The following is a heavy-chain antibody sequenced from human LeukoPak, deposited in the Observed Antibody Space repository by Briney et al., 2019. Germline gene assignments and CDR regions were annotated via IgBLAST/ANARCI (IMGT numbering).Heavy chain of an antibody. CDR2: IWYDGSNK. V-gene: IGHV3-33*01. J-gene: IGHJ4*02. Sequence: PGRSLRLSCAASGFTFSSYCMHWVRQAPGKGLEWVAVIWYDGSNKYYADSVKGRFTISRDNSKNTLYLQMNSLRAEDTAVYYCAFSSGDYTFDYWGQGTLVTVSS. CDR1: GFTFSSYC. D-gene: IGHD4-17*01. CDR3: AFSSGDYTFDY.